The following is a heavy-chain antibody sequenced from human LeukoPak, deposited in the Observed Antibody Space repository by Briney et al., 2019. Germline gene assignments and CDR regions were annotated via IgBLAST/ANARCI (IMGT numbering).Heavy chain of an antibody. J-gene: IGHJ4*02. CDR3: AKPALYYDILTGYYTNAFDY. CDR2: ISSSGGST. D-gene: IGHD3-9*01. CDR1: GFTFDDYA. Sequence: GGSLRLSCAASGFTFDDYAMHWVRQAPGKGLEWVSAISSSGGSTYYADSVKGRFTISRDNSENTLYLQMNSLRAEDTAVYYCAKPALYYDILTGYYTNAFDYWGQGTLVTVSS. V-gene: IGHV3-23*01.